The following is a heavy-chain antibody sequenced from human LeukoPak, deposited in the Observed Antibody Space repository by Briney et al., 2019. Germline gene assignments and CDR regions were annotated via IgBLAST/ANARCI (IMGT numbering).Heavy chain of an antibody. CDR1: GYTFTSYG. CDR2: ISANDGNT. CDR3: ARGLYCSGGSCYSAAFDI. Sequence: GASVKVSCKASGYTFTSYGISWVRQAPGQGLEWMGWISANDGNTDYPQKLQGRVTMTTDTSTSTAYMELRSLRSDDTAVYYCARGLYCSGGSCYSAAFDIWGQGTMVTVSS. D-gene: IGHD2-15*01. J-gene: IGHJ3*02. V-gene: IGHV1-18*01.